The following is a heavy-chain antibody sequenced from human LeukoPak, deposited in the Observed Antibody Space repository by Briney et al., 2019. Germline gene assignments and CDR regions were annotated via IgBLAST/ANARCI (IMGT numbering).Heavy chain of an antibody. D-gene: IGHD1-26*01. CDR1: GFTVSSNY. CDR3: ARVQNEWQLLPGFDY. CDR2: IYSGGST. J-gene: IGHJ4*02. V-gene: IGHV3-53*01. Sequence: PGGSLRLSCAASGFTVSSNYMSWVRQAPGKGLEWVSVIYSGGSTYYADSVKGRFTISRDNAKNTVYLQMNSLRAEDTAVYYCARVQNEWQLLPGFDYWGQGTLVTVSS.